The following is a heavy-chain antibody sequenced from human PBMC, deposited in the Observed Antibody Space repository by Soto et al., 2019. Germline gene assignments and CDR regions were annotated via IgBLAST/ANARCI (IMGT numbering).Heavy chain of an antibody. D-gene: IGHD6-19*01. CDR1: GGTFSSYA. CDR3: ARDGLNLGIAVAGINWFDP. Sequence: SVKVSCKASGGTFSSYAISWVRQAPGQGLEWMGGIIPIFGTANYAQKFQGRVTITADESTSTAYMELSSLRSEDTAVYYCARDGLNLGIAVAGINWFDPWGQGTLVTVSS. V-gene: IGHV1-69*13. J-gene: IGHJ5*02. CDR2: IIPIFGTA.